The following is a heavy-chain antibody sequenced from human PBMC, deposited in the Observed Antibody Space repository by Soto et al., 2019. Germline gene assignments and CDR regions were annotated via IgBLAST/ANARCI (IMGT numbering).Heavy chain of an antibody. CDR3: ARNRDDSTGYYDY. V-gene: IGHV3-20*01. CDR2: INWNGDTT. Sequence: EVHLVDSGGGVVRPGGSLRLSCSASGFTFDDFTMTWVRQVPGKGLEWVAIINWNGDTTSYADSVRGRFTISRDNAKNSLFLQMNTRRAEDTAFYHCARNRDDSTGYYDYWGQGTLVTVSS. J-gene: IGHJ4*02. CDR1: GFTFDDFT. D-gene: IGHD3-22*01.